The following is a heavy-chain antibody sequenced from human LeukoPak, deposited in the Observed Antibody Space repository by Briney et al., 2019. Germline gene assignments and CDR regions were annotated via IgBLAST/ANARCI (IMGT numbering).Heavy chain of an antibody. CDR1: GFTFSSYA. D-gene: IGHD6-19*01. CDR3: AKERDSSGDFDY. V-gene: IGHV3-74*01. Sequence: GGSLRLSCAASGFTFSSYAMSWVRQAPGKGLVWVSRINSDGSSTSYADSVKGRFTISRDNAKNTLYLQMNSLRAEDTAVYYCAKERDSSGDFDYWGQGTLVTVSS. CDR2: INSDGSST. J-gene: IGHJ4*02.